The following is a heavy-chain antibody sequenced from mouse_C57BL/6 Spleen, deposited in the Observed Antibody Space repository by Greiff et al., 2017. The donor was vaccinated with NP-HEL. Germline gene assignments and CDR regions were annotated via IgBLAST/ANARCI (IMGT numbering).Heavy chain of an antibody. CDR3: ARAGSSYAMDY. J-gene: IGHJ4*01. CDR2: IDTEDGET. CDR1: GFNIKDYY. Sequence: EVQLQQSGAELVKPGASVKLSCTASGFNIKDYYMHWVKQRTEQGLEGIGRIDTEDGETKYAPKVQGKATITADTDSNTADLQLSSLTSVDTAVYYCARAGSSYAMDYWGQGTSVTVSS. D-gene: IGHD1-1*01. V-gene: IGHV14-2*01.